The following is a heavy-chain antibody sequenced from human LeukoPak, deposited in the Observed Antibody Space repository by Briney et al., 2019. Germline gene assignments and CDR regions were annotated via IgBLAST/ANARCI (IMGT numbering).Heavy chain of an antibody. V-gene: IGHV3-48*04. CDR1: GFTFSSYM. D-gene: IGHD3-16*01. J-gene: IGHJ4*02. Sequence: GGSLRLSCVASGFTFSSYMMHWVRQAAGKGLEWVSHISSGSDTIHYADSVKGRFTISRDNAKNSLYLQMNSLRAEDTAVYYCARDSVDYVWESYWGQGTLATVSS. CDR3: ARDSVDYVWESY. CDR2: ISSGSDTI.